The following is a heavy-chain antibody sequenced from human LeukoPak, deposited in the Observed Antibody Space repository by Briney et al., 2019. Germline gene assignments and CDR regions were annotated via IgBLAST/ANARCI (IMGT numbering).Heavy chain of an antibody. D-gene: IGHD3-3*02. V-gene: IGHV5-51*01. Sequence: GESLKISCKGSGYSFSTYWIGWVRQMPGKGLEWMGSIYPADSDTRYSPSFQGQVTISADKSITTASLQWSSLKASDTAMYYCASAISSQDAFYFDYWGQGTLATVSS. CDR1: GYSFSTYW. CDR3: ASAISSQDAFYFDY. J-gene: IGHJ4*02. CDR2: IYPADSDT.